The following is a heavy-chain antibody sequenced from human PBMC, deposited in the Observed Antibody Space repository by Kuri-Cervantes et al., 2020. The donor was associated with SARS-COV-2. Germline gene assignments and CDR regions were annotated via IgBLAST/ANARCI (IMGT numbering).Heavy chain of an antibody. V-gene: IGHV3-23*01. CDR1: GFSFSTYG. J-gene: IGHJ6*03. CDR3: ARDAGEHLVQFFMDV. Sequence: GESLKISCAASGFSFSTYGMSWVRQAPGKGLEWVSGISGSGDSTYYAASVKGRFTISRDNSKNTVYLQMNSLRAEDTAVYYCARDAGEHLVQFFMDVWGKGTTVTVSS. D-gene: IGHD6-6*01. CDR2: ISGSGDST.